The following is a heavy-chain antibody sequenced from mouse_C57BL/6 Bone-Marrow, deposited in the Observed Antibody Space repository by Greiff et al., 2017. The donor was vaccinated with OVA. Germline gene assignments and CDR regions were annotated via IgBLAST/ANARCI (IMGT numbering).Heavy chain of an antibody. D-gene: IGHD1-1*01. CDR1: GYTFTSYW. Sequence: VQLQQSGAELVKPGASVKMSCKASGYTFTSYWITWVKQRPGQGLEWIGDIYPGSGSTNYNEKFKSKATLTVDTSSSTAYMQLSSLTSEDSAVYYCARRYYGSSYWYFDVWSTGTAVTVSS. CDR2: IYPGSGST. CDR3: ARRYYGSSYWYFDV. J-gene: IGHJ1*03. V-gene: IGHV1-55*01.